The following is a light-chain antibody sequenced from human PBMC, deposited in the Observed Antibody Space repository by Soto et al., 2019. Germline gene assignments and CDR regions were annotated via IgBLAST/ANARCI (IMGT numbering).Light chain of an antibody. Sequence: EIVLTQSPGTLSLSPGERATLSCRASQSISSSYLAWYHKKPGQAPRLLIYGASSRATGIPERFSGSGSGPDFTLTISRLEPEDFAVYYCQQYGSSPLYTFGQGTKLEIK. CDR2: GAS. J-gene: IGKJ2*01. CDR3: QQYGSSPLYT. CDR1: QSISSSY. V-gene: IGKV3-20*01.